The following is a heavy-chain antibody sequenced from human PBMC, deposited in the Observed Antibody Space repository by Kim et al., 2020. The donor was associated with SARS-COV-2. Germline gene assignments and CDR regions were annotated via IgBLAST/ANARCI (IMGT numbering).Heavy chain of an antibody. J-gene: IGHJ4*02. V-gene: IGHV3-30*03. D-gene: IGHD3-10*01. CDR3: AGNRNYYGSGSYILDY. Sequence: VKGRFTTSRDKSKNTLYLQMNSLRAEDTAVYYCAGNRNYYGSGSYILDYWGQGTLVTVSS.